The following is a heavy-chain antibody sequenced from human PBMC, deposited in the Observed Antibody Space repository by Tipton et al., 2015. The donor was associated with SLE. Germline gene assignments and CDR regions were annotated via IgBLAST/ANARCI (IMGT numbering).Heavy chain of an antibody. D-gene: IGHD3-16*01. CDR1: GDSVTIKY. CDR3: AKDRGTYPGPYFEN. J-gene: IGHJ4*02. Sequence: TLSLTYSVSGDSVTIKYWNWIRQPAGKGLEWIGRIFINGNIDTGTRYNPSFRSRVTMSIDTSKNQFALNLRSVTAADTAVYYCAKDRGTYPGPYFENWGQGTLVTVSS. CDR2: IFINGNIDTGT. V-gene: IGHV4-4*07.